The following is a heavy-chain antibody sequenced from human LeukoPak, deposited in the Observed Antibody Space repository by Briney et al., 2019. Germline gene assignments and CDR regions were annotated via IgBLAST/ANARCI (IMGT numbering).Heavy chain of an antibody. CDR2: INAGNGNT. J-gene: IGHJ4*02. CDR1: GHTFTGYA. CDR3: ARVVDVNSYGLFDY. Sequence: ASVKVSCKASGHTFTGYAMHWVRQAPGQRLEWMGWINAGNGNTKYSQKFQGRVTITRDTSASTAYMELSSLRSEDTAVYYCARVVDVNSYGLFDYWGQGTLVTVSS. V-gene: IGHV1-3*01. D-gene: IGHD5-18*01.